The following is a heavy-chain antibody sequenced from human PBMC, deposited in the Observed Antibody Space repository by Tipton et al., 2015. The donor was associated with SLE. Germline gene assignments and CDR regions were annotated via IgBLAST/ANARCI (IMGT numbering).Heavy chain of an antibody. Sequence: TLSLTCAVYGGSFSGYHLTWIRQPPGQGLGWIGEIADTGSPHYNPSLKSRVTISLDTSKSQFSLILNSLTAADTAVYYCARGPFQRWPPGAYWGQGTLVTVSS. J-gene: IGHJ4*02. CDR3: ARGPFQRWPPGAY. V-gene: IGHV4-34*01. CDR1: GGSFSGYH. CDR2: IADTGSP. D-gene: IGHD6-19*01.